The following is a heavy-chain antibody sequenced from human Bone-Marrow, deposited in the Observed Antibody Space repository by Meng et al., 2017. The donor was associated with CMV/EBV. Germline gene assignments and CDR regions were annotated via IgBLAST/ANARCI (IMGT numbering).Heavy chain of an antibody. CDR3: AKASWSTYEGYYFDY. V-gene: IGHV3-30*04. Sequence: GESLKIYCAASGFTFSSYAMHWVRQAPGKGLEWVAVISYDGSNKYYADSVKGRFTISRDNSKNTLYLQMNSLRAEDTAVYYCAKASWSTYEGYYFDYWGQGTLVTVSS. CDR1: GFTFSSYA. J-gene: IGHJ4*02. D-gene: IGHD3-22*01. CDR2: ISYDGSNK.